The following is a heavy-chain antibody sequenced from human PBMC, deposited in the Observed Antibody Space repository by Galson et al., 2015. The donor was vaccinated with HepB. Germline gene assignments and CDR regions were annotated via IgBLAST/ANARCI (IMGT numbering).Heavy chain of an antibody. J-gene: IGHJ4*02. D-gene: IGHD3-10*01. CDR2: IRSKAYGGTT. Sequence: LRLSCAASGFTFGDYAMSWFRQAPGKGLEWVGFIRSKAYGGTTEYAASVKGRFTISRDDSKSIAYLQMDSLKTEDTAVYYCTRGDYYGSGSYSRGCYFDYWGQGTLVTVSS. CDR1: GFTFGDYA. CDR3: TRGDYYGSGSYSRGCYFDY. V-gene: IGHV3-49*03.